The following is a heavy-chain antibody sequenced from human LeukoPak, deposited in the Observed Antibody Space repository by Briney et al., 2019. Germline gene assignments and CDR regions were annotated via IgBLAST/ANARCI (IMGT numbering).Heavy chain of an antibody. D-gene: IGHD7-27*01. CDR2: IDGSGDNR. Sequence: GGSLRLSCAASGFTFKNYAMSWVRQAPGKGLEWVSSIDGSGDNRYYADSVKGRFTISRDNSGNTLYLQLRGLGAEDTATYYCAKDHPDWGSSFDYWGQGTLVTVSS. J-gene: IGHJ4*02. CDR3: AKDHPDWGSSFDY. CDR1: GFTFKNYA. V-gene: IGHV3-23*01.